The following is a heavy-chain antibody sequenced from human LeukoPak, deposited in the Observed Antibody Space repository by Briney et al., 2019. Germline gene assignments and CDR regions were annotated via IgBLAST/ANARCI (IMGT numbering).Heavy chain of an antibody. D-gene: IGHD6-19*01. CDR1: GYTFTSYG. CDR2: ISAYNGNT. V-gene: IGHV1-18*01. Sequence: ASVKVSCKASGYTFTSYGISWVRQAPGQGLEWMGWISAYNGNTNYAQKLQGRVTMTTDTPTSTAYMELRSLRSDDTAVYYCARDRRRRAVAGTWFDPWGQGTLVTVSS. J-gene: IGHJ5*02. CDR3: ARDRRRRAVAGTWFDP.